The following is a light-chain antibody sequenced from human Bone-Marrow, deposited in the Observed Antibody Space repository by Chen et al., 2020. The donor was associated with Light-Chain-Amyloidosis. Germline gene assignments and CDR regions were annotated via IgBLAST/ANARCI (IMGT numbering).Light chain of an antibody. CDR1: NIGSTS. Sequence: SYVLTQPSSVSVAPGQTATIACGGNNIGSTSVHWYQQTPGQAPLLVVYDDSDRPSGIPERLSGSNAGNKASLTLSRVEAGDEADYYCQVWDRGSDRPVFGGGTKLTVL. V-gene: IGLV3-21*02. CDR2: DDS. J-gene: IGLJ3*02. CDR3: QVWDRGSDRPV.